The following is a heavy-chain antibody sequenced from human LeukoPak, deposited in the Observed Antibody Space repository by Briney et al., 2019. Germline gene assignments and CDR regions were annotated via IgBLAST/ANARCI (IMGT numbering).Heavy chain of an antibody. V-gene: IGHV3-30-3*02. CDR3: AKRPGGTPGGYYSAY. Sequence: PGRSLRLSCAASRFTFSNYAMHWVRQAPGKGLEWVAVISYDGSNKYYADSVKGRFTISRDNSKNTLYLQMNSLRAEDTAVYYCAKRPGGTPGGYYSAYWSQGTLVTVPS. CDR1: RFTFSNYA. D-gene: IGHD1-26*01. CDR2: ISYDGSNK. J-gene: IGHJ4*02.